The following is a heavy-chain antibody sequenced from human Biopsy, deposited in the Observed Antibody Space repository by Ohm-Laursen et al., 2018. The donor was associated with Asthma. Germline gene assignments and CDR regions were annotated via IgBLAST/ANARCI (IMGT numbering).Heavy chain of an antibody. V-gene: IGHV3-30*03. CDR3: ARERAGVLGSYNGMDV. Sequence: SLRLSCAASGFTFSDHGMHWVRQVAGKGLDWVAVVTYDGISQYYAESVKGRFTISRDNSRNTLNLQMNSVRPDDTAVYFCARERAGVLGSYNGMDVWGPGTTVSVSS. CDR2: VTYDGISQ. J-gene: IGHJ6*02. CDR1: GFTFSDHG. D-gene: IGHD2-8*01.